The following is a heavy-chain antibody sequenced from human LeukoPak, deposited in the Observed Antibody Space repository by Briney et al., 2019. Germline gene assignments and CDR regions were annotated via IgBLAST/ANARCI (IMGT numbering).Heavy chain of an antibody. CDR1: GYSFTRYW. Sequence: GESLKISCRGSGYSFTRYWIGWVRPVPGEGVGWVGIIYPDDSETRYSPSFQGQVILSADKSTSTAYLQWSSLKASDTAMYYCARQKSGGWINNWFDPWGQGTLVTVSS. CDR3: ARQKSGGWINNWFDP. V-gene: IGHV5-51*01. CDR2: IYPDDSET. D-gene: IGHD6-19*01. J-gene: IGHJ5*02.